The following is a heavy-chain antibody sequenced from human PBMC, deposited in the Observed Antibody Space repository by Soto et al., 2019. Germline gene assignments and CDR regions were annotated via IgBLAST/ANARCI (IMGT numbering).Heavy chain of an antibody. V-gene: IGHV3-7*05. CDR3: ARLASLAAFY. D-gene: IGHD6-6*01. Sequence: EVQLVESGGGLVQPGGSLRLSCADSGFTFSSYWMSWVRQAPGKGLEWVANIKQDGNEKYYVDSVKGRFTISRDNAKNSLYLQMNSLRAEDTAVYYCARLASLAAFYWGQGTLVTVSS. CDR2: IKQDGNEK. CDR1: GFTFSSYW. J-gene: IGHJ4*02.